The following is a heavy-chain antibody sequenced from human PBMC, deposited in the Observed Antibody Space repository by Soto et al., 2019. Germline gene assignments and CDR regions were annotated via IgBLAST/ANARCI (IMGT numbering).Heavy chain of an antibody. CDR1: GDSISGGASF. D-gene: IGHD2-2*01. V-gene: IGHV4-31*02. Sequence: SETLSLTCTVSGDSISGGASFWSWIRQPPGKGLEWIANVYYSGSSYYNPSLKSRLTISVDTTKDQFSLQLKSMTAADTAVYYCAKLSCTSSTCYFPGWFDPWGQGTLVTVSS. CDR3: AKLSCTSSTCYFPGWFDP. CDR2: VYYSGSS. J-gene: IGHJ5*02.